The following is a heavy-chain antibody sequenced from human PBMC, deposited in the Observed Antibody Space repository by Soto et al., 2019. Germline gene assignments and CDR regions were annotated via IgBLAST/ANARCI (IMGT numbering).Heavy chain of an antibody. V-gene: IGHV3-33*01. Sequence: QVQLVESGGGVVQPGRSLRLSCAASGFTFSSYGMHWVRQAPGKGLEWVAVIWYDGSNKYYADSVKGRFTISRDNSKNTLYLQMNSLRAEDTAVYYCAREPTTVTTKPNYYYYCGMDVWGQGTTVTVSS. CDR2: IWYDGSNK. D-gene: IGHD4-17*01. CDR1: GFTFSSYG. J-gene: IGHJ6*02. CDR3: AREPTTVTTKPNYYYYCGMDV.